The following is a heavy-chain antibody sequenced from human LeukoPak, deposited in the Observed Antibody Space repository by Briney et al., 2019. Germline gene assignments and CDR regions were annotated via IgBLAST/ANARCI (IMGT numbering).Heavy chain of an antibody. J-gene: IGHJ4*02. CDR1: GGSISSYY. V-gene: IGHV4-4*07. CDR3: AREGTLGWMVATGGFDY. Sequence: SETLSLTCTASGGSISSYYWSWIRQPAGKGLEWIGRIYTSGGTNYNPSLKSRVTISVDKSKNQFSLKLSSVTAADTAVYYCAREGTLGWMVATGGFDYWGQGTLVTVSS. D-gene: IGHD5-12*01. CDR2: IYTSGGT.